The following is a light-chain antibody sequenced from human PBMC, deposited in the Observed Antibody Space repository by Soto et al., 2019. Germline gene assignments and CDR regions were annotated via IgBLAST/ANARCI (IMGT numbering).Light chain of an antibody. Sequence: QAVLTQPPSVSGAPGQRVTISCTGSSSNIGAGYDVHWYQQLPGTAPKLLIYGNSNRPSGVPDRFSGSKSGTAASLAITGLRAEAEADYYCQSYDSCLSGWVFGGGTQLTVL. CDR2: GNS. V-gene: IGLV1-40*01. CDR1: SSNIGAGYD. CDR3: QSYDSCLSGWV. J-gene: IGLJ3*02.